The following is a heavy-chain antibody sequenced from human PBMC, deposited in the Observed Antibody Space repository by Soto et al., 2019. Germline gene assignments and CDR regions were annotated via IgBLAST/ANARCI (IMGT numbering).Heavy chain of an antibody. V-gene: IGHV3-48*03. Sequence: GGSLRLSCAASGFTFSSYEMNWVRQAPGKGLEWVSYISSSSSTIYYADSVKGRFTISRDNAKNSLYLQMNSLRAEDTAVYYCARLPWIIAAAGTHWFDPWGQGTLVTVSS. CDR3: ARLPWIIAAAGTHWFDP. CDR1: GFTFSSYE. D-gene: IGHD6-13*01. CDR2: ISSSSSTI. J-gene: IGHJ5*02.